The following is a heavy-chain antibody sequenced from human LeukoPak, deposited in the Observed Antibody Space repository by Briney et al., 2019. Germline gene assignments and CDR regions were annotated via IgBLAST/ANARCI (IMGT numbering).Heavy chain of an antibody. CDR2: ISAYNGNT. CDR1: GYTFTSYG. D-gene: IGHD2-2*02. Sequence: GASVKVSCKASGYTFTSYGISWVRQAPGQGLEWMGWISAYNGNTNYAQKLQGRVTMTTDTSTSTAYMELRSLRSDDTAVYYCARDSGYCSSTSCYNNWFDPWGQGTLVTVSP. J-gene: IGHJ5*02. CDR3: ARDSGYCSSTSCYNNWFDP. V-gene: IGHV1-18*01.